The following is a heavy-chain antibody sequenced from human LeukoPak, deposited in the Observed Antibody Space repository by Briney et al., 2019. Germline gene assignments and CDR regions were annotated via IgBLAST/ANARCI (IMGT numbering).Heavy chain of an antibody. J-gene: IGHJ3*02. D-gene: IGHD4/OR15-4a*01. CDR1: GFTFSTYS. CDR2: ISRSSTTI. V-gene: IGHV3-48*02. CDR3: ASGAVSYAFDI. Sequence: PGRSLRLSCAASGFTFSTYSMNWVRQAPGKGLEWLSYISRSSTTIYNADSVKGRFTISRDNAKNSLYLQMNSPRDEDTAVYYCASGAVSYAFDIWGQGTMVTVSS.